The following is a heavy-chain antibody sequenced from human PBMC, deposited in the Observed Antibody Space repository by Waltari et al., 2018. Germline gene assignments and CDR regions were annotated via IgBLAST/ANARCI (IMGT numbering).Heavy chain of an antibody. J-gene: IGHJ5*02. Sequence: QVQLVQSGAEVKKPGASVKVSCKASGYTFTSYGISWVRQAPGQGLEWMGIINPSGGSTSYAQKFQGRVTMTRDTSTSTVYMELSSLRSEDTAVYYCVREFRGGDTYGNWFDPWGQGTLVTVSS. V-gene: IGHV1-46*01. CDR2: INPSGGST. CDR1: GYTFTSYG. CDR3: VREFRGGDTYGNWFDP. D-gene: IGHD3-16*01.